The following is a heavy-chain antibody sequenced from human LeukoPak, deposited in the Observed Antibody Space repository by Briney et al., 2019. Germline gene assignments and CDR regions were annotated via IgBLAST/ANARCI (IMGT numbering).Heavy chain of an antibody. CDR1: GYTFTSYD. D-gene: IGHD2-15*01. J-gene: IGHJ3*02. CDR3: FAARGAFDI. Sequence: ASVKVSCKASGYTFTSYDINWVRQATGQGLEWMGWMNPNSGNTGYAQKFQGRVTMTRNTSISTAYVELSSLRSEDTAAYYCFAARGAFDIWGQGTMVTVSS. CDR2: MNPNSGNT. V-gene: IGHV1-8*01.